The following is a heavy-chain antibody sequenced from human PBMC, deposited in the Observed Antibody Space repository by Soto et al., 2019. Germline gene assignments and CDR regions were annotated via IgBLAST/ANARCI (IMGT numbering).Heavy chain of an antibody. D-gene: IGHD3-22*01. J-gene: IGHJ6*01. CDR3: ARFYYDSSGYLQSPYYYYYGMEF. CDR1: GCTFSNCA. V-gene: IGHV3-23*01. Sequence: VGSLRLSCAASGCTFSNCAMGWVRQAPGKGLELVSGISGNGGSTYYADSVKGRFTISRDNAKNSLYLQMNSLRAEDTAVYYCARFYYDSSGYLQSPYYYYYGMEFLGKGTTDTGSP. CDR2: ISGNGGST.